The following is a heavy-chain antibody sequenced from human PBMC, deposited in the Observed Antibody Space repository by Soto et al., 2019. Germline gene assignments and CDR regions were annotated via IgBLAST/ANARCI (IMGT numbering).Heavy chain of an antibody. Sequence: PSETLSLTCTVSGGSISSSSYYWGWIRQPPGKGLEWIGSIYYSGSTYHNPSLKSRVTISVDTSKNQFSLKLSSVTAADTAVYYFVNGRTSPGNHYYYYMDVWGKGTTVTVSS. CDR2: IYYSGST. CDR1: GGSISSSSYY. J-gene: IGHJ6*03. V-gene: IGHV4-39*01. D-gene: IGHD2-2*01. CDR3: VNGRTSPGNHYYYYMDV.